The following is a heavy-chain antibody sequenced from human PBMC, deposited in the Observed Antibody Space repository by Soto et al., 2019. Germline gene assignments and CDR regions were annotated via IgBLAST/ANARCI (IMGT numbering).Heavy chain of an antibody. CDR2: ISTSGVST. J-gene: IGHJ4*02. V-gene: IGHV3-23*01. CDR1: GFTFSTYA. D-gene: IGHD2-2*01. Sequence: PGGSLRLSCTASGFTFSTYAMSWVRQAPGKGLEWVSLISTSGVSTYYADSVKGRFTISRDNSKNTLYLQMNSLRAEDTAVYYCATYGGVVPAGYYFDNWGQGTLVTVSS. CDR3: ATYGGVVPAGYYFDN.